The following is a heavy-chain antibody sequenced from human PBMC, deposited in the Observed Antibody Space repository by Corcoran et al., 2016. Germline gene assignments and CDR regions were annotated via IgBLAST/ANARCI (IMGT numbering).Heavy chain of an antibody. D-gene: IGHD4-17*01. CDR3: ARGHYGDYK. CDR2: IREDGSEG. V-gene: IGHV3-7*02. J-gene: IGHJ4*02. CDR1: GFTFNSYW. Sequence: EVQLVESGGDLVQSGGSLRLSCAASGFTFNSYWMGWVRQAPGKGLEWVASIREDGSEGNCVDSVKGRFTISRDNAKNSLYLQMNSLRVEDTAVYYCARGHYGDYKGGQGTLVTVSS.